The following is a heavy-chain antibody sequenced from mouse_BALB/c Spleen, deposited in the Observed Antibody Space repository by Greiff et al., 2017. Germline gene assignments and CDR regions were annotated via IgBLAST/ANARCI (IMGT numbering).Heavy chain of an antibody. D-gene: IGHD2-1*01. CDR2: ILWNDSK. CDR3: ARITTVTHWYFDV. J-gene: IGHJ1*01. CDR1: GFSLSTSNMG. V-gene: IGHV8-5*01. Sequence: QVQLQQSGPGILQPSQTLSLTCSFSGFSLSTSNMGVGWIRQPSGTGLEWLLHILWNDSKYYNPALKSRLTISKDTYNNQVFLKIANVDTADTATYYCARITTVTHWYFDVWGAGTTVTVSS.